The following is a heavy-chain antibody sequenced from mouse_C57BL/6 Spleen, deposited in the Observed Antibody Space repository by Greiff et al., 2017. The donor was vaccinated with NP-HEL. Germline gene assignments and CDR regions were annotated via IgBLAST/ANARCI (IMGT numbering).Heavy chain of an antibody. CDR3: ARCVATGWFDY. D-gene: IGHD1-1*01. Sequence: QVQLQQSGAELVRPGTSVKVSCKASGYAFTNYLIEWVKQRPGQGLEWIGVINPGSGGTNYNEKFKGKATLTADKSSSTAYMQLSSLTSEDSAVYFCARCVATGWFDYWGQGTTLTVSS. CDR2: INPGSGGT. CDR1: GYAFTNYL. J-gene: IGHJ2*01. V-gene: IGHV1-54*01.